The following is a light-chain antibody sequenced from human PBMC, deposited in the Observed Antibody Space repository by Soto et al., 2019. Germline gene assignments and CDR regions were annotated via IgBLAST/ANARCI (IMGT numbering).Light chain of an antibody. Sequence: EIVLTQSPGTLSLSPGERAALSCRASQSVSSSYLAWYQQKHGQAPRPVIYGASSRATGIPDRFSGSGAGTEFTRTISRLEPEDFAVYYCQQYGSSLLTFGPGTKVDNK. CDR2: GAS. J-gene: IGKJ3*01. CDR3: QQYGSSLLT. CDR1: QSVSSSY. V-gene: IGKV3-20*01.